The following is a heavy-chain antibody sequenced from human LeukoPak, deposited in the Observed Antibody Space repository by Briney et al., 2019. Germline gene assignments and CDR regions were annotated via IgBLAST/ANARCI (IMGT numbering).Heavy chain of an antibody. D-gene: IGHD3-10*01. CDR2: IYSDGNT. CDR3: ASGEWPQNY. Sequence: PGGSLRLSCAASGFTVSGNYMTWVRQAPGKGLEWVSLIYSDGNTFYPDSVKGRFTISRDASKNTLYLQKNSLRVEDTAVYYCASGEWPQNYWGQGTLVTVSS. J-gene: IGHJ4*02. CDR1: GFTVSGNY. V-gene: IGHV3-53*01.